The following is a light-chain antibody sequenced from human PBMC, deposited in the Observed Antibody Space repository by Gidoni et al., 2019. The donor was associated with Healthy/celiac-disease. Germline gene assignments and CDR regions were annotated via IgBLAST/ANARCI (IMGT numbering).Light chain of an antibody. Sequence: AVVTQEPSLTVSAGGTVTLTCRPSTGAVTSGHYPYWFQQNPGKAPRTLIYDTSNNNSWTPARFSGSLPGGKAALTLSGAQPEDEAEYYCLLSYSGAWVFGGGTKLTVL. J-gene: IGLJ3*02. CDR3: LLSYSGAWV. CDR2: DTS. V-gene: IGLV7-46*01. CDR1: TGAVTSGHY.